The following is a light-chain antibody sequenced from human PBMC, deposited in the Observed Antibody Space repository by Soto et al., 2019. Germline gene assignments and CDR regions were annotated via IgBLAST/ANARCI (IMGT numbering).Light chain of an antibody. J-gene: IGLJ1*01. V-gene: IGLV4-69*01. CDR2: LNSDGSH. CDR3: QTWGTGIHV. CDR1: SGHSSYA. Sequence: QPVLTQSPSASASLGASVKLTCTLSSGHSSYAIAWHQQQPEKGPRYLMKLNSDGSHSKGDGIPDRFSGSSSGAERYLTISSLQSEDEADYYCQTWGTGIHVFGTGTKITVI.